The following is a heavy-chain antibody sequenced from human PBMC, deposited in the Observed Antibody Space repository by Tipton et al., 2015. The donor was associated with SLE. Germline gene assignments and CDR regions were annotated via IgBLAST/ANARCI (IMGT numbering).Heavy chain of an antibody. CDR3: AKASPYGSGSYPYSFDY. D-gene: IGHD3-10*01. CDR2: ISYDGSNK. V-gene: IGHV3-30*18. J-gene: IGHJ4*02. CDR1: GFTFSSYG. Sequence: SLRLSCAASGFTFSSYGMHWVRQAPGKGLEWVAVISYDGSNKYYADSVKGRFTISRDNSKNTLYLQMNSLRAEDTAVYYCAKASPYGSGSYPYSFDYWGQGTLVTVSS.